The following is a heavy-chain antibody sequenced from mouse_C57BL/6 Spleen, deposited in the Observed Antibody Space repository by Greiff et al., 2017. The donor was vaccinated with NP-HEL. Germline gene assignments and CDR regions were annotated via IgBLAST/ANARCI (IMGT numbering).Heavy chain of an antibody. CDR3: ARRGIYYGSSYGLFDY. J-gene: IGHJ2*01. CDR1: GYTFTSYW. Sequence: QVQLKQPGAELVRPGSSVKLSCKASGYTFTSYWMDWVKQRPGQGLEWIGNIYPSDSETHYNQKFKDKATLTVDKSSRTAYMQLSSLTSEDSAVYYCARRGIYYGSSYGLFDYWGQGTTLTVSS. V-gene: IGHV1-61*01. CDR2: IYPSDSET. D-gene: IGHD1-1*01.